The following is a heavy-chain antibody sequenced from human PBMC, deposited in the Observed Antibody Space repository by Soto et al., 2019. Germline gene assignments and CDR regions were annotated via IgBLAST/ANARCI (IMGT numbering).Heavy chain of an antibody. D-gene: IGHD4-17*01. V-gene: IGHV3-74*01. Sequence: GGSLRLSCAASGFSFSSYWMHWVRQAPGKGLVWVSRINSDGSSTFYADSVKGRFTISRDNSKNTLYLQMNSLRAEDTAVYYCAKPHIDYGDYGRYYYYYMDVWGKGTTVTVSS. CDR2: INSDGSST. CDR1: GFSFSSYW. J-gene: IGHJ6*03. CDR3: AKPHIDYGDYGRYYYYYMDV.